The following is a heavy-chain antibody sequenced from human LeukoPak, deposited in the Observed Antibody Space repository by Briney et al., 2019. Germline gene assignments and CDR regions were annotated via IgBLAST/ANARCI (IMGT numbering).Heavy chain of an antibody. J-gene: IGHJ4*02. V-gene: IGHV4-34*01. D-gene: IGHD3-9*01. CDR3: ARRDILTGYYRY. CDR2: INHSGST. Sequence: PSETLSHTCAVYGGSFSGYYWSWIRQPPGKGLEWIGEINHSGSTNYNPSLKSRVTISVDTSKNQFSLKLSSVTAADTAVYYCARRDILTGYYRYWGQGTLVTVSS. CDR1: GGSFSGYY.